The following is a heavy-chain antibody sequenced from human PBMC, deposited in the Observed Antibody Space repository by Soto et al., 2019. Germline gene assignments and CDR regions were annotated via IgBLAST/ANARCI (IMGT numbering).Heavy chain of an antibody. Sequence: ASVKVSCKASGDTFTTYDINWVRQATGHGLEWMGWINPNSGNIGYAQRFQGRVTMTRDTAIRTAYMEVSSLRSDDTAVYYCARGRASGSYSLLDYWGQGTLVPVSS. D-gene: IGHD3-10*01. CDR1: GDTFTTYD. CDR3: ARGRASGSYSLLDY. CDR2: INPNSGNI. J-gene: IGHJ4*02. V-gene: IGHV1-8*01.